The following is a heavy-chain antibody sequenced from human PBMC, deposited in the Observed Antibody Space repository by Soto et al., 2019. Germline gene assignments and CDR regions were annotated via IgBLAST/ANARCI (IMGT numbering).Heavy chain of an antibody. D-gene: IGHD6-19*01. Sequence: SETLSLTCAVYGGSFSGYYWSWIRQPPGKGLEWIGEINHSGSTNYNPSLKSRVTISVDTSKNQFSLKLSSVTAADTAVYYCARLPRIAVGNYYYYYYMDVWGKGTTVTVSS. CDR1: GGSFSGYY. J-gene: IGHJ6*03. V-gene: IGHV4-34*01. CDR2: INHSGST. CDR3: ARLPRIAVGNYYYYYYMDV.